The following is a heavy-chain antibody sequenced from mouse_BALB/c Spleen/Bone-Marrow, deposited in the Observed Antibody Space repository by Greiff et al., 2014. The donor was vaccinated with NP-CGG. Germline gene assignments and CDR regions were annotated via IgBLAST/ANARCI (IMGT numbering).Heavy chain of an antibody. V-gene: IGHV14-3*02. CDR1: GFNIKDTY. CDR3: ASYRLRTYFDY. J-gene: IGHJ2*01. CDR2: IDPANGNT. D-gene: IGHD2-14*01. Sequence: EVQLQQSGAELVKPGASVRLSCTASGFNIKDTYIHWVKQRPEQGLEWIGRIDPANGNTKYDPKFQGKATITADTSSNTAYLQLSSLTSEDTAVYYCASYRLRTYFDYWGQGTTLTVPS.